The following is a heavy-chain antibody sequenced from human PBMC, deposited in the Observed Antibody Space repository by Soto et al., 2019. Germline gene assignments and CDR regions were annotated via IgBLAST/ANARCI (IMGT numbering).Heavy chain of an antibody. V-gene: IGHV4-31*03. J-gene: IGHJ4*02. CDR1: GGSINRGGYY. CDR3: ARGAGGNFYFDY. CDR2: VYYSGST. Sequence: QVQLQESGPGLGKPSQTLSLTCTVSGGSINRGGYYWTWIRQHPGKGLEWIGSVYYSGSTNYNPSLKSRVTISVDTSKNRFSLKLSSVSAADTAVYYCARGAGGNFYFDYWGQGTLVTVSS. D-gene: IGHD2-21*02.